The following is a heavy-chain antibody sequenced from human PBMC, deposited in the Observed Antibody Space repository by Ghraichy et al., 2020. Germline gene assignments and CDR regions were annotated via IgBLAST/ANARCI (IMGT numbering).Heavy chain of an antibody. CDR1: GGSFSGYY. CDR3: ARERPSRPTMVRGVIGLWFDP. CDR2: INHSGST. V-gene: IGHV4-34*01. Sequence: SQTLSLTCAVYGGSFSGYYWSWIRQPPGKGLEWIGEINHSGSTNYNPSLKSRVTISVDTSKNQFSLKLSSVTAADTAVYYCARERPSRPTMVRGVIGLWFDPWGQGTLVTVSS. J-gene: IGHJ5*02. D-gene: IGHD3-10*01.